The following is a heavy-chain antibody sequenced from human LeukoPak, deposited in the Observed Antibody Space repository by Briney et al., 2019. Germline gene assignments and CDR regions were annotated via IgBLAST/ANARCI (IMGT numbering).Heavy chain of an antibody. CDR3: ARRGGSGRAFDY. Sequence: SETLSLTCSVSGASISGGTDYWGWIRQPPGNGLEWIGSIYYTGSTYDNPSLKSRVTISVDTSKNRFSVTLSSVTAADTAVYYCARRGGSGRAFDYWGQGTLVTVSS. CDR2: IYYTGST. V-gene: IGHV4-39*01. D-gene: IGHD1-26*01. J-gene: IGHJ4*02. CDR1: GASISGGTDY.